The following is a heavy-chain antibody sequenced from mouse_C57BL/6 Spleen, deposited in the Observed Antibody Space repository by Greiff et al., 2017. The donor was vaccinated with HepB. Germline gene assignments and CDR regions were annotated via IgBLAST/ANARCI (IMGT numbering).Heavy chain of an antibody. D-gene: IGHD1-1*01. CDR2: INPNNGGT. Sequence: EVQLQQSGPELVKPGASVKISCKASGYTFTDYYMNWVKQSHGKSLEWIGDINPNNGGTSYNQKFKGKATLTVDKSSSTAYMELRSLTSEDSAVYYCARIYYYGRDWYFDVWGTGTTVTVSS. CDR1: GYTFTDYY. CDR3: ARIYYYGRDWYFDV. J-gene: IGHJ1*03. V-gene: IGHV1-26*01.